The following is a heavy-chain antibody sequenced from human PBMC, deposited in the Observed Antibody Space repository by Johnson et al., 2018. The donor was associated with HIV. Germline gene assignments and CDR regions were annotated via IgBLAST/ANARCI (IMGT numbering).Heavy chain of an antibody. J-gene: IGHJ3*02. Sequence: QVQLVESGGGLVQPGGSLRLSCAASGFTFSSYAMHWVRQAPGKGLEWVSVIYSSGGTLYSDSVRGRFTISRDTSKNTLYLQMNILRPEDTAVYFCAKAQGEMTTLWGTFDIWGQGTMVIVSS. D-gene: IGHD5-24*01. CDR3: AKAQGEMTTLWGTFDI. V-gene: IGHV3-NL1*01. CDR2: IYSSGGT. CDR1: GFTFSSYA.